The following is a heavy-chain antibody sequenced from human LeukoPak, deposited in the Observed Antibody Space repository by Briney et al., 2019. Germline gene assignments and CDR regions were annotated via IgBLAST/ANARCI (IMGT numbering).Heavy chain of an antibody. Sequence: GGSLRLSCAASGFTFSSYSMTWVRQAPGKGLEWVSSISSSSSYIYYADSVKGRFTISRDNAKNSLYLQMNSLRAEDTAVYYCARSVRLVYSSSDNDAFDIWGQGTMVTVSS. CDR2: ISSSSSYI. CDR1: GFTFSSYS. D-gene: IGHD6-6*01. J-gene: IGHJ3*02. V-gene: IGHV3-21*01. CDR3: ARSVRLVYSSSDNDAFDI.